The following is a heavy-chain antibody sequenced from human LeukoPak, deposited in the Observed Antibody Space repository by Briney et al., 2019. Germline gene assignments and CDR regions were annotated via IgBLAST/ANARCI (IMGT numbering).Heavy chain of an antibody. J-gene: IGHJ4*02. CDR3: ARGRELLWFGELPGYFDY. V-gene: IGHV1-2*06. Sequence: ASVKVSCKASGYTFTDYYMHSVRQAPGQGLEWMGRINPNSGGTNYAQKFQGRVTMTRDTSISTAYMELSRLRSDDTAVYYCARGRELLWFGELPGYFDYWGQGTLVTVSS. D-gene: IGHD3-10*01. CDR1: GYTFTDYY. CDR2: INPNSGGT.